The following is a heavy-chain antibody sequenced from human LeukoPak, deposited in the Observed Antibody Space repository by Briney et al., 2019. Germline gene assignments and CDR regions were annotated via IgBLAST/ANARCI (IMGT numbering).Heavy chain of an antibody. CDR2: IGSSGRTI. CDR3: ATVTYGRLDY. V-gene: IGHV3-11*04. D-gene: IGHD3-10*01. Sequence: GGSLRLSCAASGFTFSDYYMSWVRQAPGKGLEWVSYIGSSGRTIYYADSVKGRFTISRDNAKNSLYLQMNSLRVEDRAIYYCATVTYGRLDYWGQGTLVTVSS. J-gene: IGHJ4*02. CDR1: GFTFSDYY.